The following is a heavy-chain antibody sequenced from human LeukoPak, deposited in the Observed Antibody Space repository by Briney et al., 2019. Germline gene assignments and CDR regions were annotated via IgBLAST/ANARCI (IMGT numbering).Heavy chain of an antibody. V-gene: IGHV3-21*01. CDR1: GFTFSSYR. J-gene: IGHJ4*02. Sequence: GGSLRLSCAASGFTFSSYRMNWVRQAPGKGLEWVSSISSSSSYIYYADSVKGRFTISRDNAKNSLYLQMNSLRAEDTAVYYCARDPSIVVVPAAILALYFDYWGQGTLVTVSS. CDR2: ISSSSSYI. CDR3: ARDPSIVVVPAAILALYFDY. D-gene: IGHD2-2*02.